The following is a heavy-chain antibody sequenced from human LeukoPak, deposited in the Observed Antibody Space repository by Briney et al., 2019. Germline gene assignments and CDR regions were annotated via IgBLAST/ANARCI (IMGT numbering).Heavy chain of an antibody. Sequence: PGGSLRLSCAASGFTVSSNYMSWVRQAPGKGLGWVSVIYSGGSTYYADSVKGRFTISRHNSKNTLYLQMNSLRAEDTAVYYCASGSPDYGDYAFDYWGQGTLVTVSS. V-gene: IGHV3-53*04. CDR1: GFTVSSNY. D-gene: IGHD4-17*01. J-gene: IGHJ4*02. CDR3: ASGSPDYGDYAFDY. CDR2: IYSGGST.